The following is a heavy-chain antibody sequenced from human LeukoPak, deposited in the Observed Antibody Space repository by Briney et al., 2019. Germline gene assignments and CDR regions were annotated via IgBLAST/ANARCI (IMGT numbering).Heavy chain of an antibody. CDR3: ARGPYCSSTSCYPYYFDY. V-gene: IGHV5-51*01. CDR1: GNSFTSYW. J-gene: IGHJ4*02. D-gene: IGHD2-2*01. CDR2: IYFGDSHT. Sequence: GESLKISCKGSGNSFTSYWIGWVRQMPGKGLEWMGIIYFGDSHTRYSPSFQGQVTISADKSISTAYLQWSSLKASDTAMYYCARGPYCSSTSCYPYYFDYWGQGTLVTVSS.